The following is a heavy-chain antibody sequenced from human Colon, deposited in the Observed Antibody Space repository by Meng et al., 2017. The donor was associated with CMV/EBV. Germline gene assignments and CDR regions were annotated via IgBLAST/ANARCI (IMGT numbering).Heavy chain of an antibody. V-gene: IGHV1-2*06. CDR1: GYTLTGYY. CDR3: ARVPLGATTSLDY. J-gene: IGHJ4*02. D-gene: IGHD1-26*01. Sequence: KASGYTLTGYYMHWARQAPGQGLEWMGRINPNSGGTTYAQKFQGRVTMTRDTSISTAYMELSRLTSDDTAVYYCARVPLGATTSLDYWGQGTLVTVSS. CDR2: INPNSGGT.